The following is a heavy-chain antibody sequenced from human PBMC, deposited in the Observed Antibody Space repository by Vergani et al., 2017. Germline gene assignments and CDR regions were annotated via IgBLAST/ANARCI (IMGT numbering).Heavy chain of an antibody. V-gene: IGHV3-30*02. CDR3: ANEGSANRIRGWLDH. Sequence: QVQLVESGGGVVQPGGSLRLSCVASGFSVSNSGMHWVRQTPGKGLEWVAFIQYDGSDIFYADFVEGRFTISRDNSKNLLYLQMRSLRFDDTAVYYCANEGSANRIRGWLDHWGQGALVTVSS. CDR1: GFSVSNSG. J-gene: IGHJ4*02. CDR2: IQYDGSDI. D-gene: IGHD3-10*01.